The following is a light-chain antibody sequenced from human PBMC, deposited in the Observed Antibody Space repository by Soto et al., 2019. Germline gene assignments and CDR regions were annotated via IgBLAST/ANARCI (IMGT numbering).Light chain of an antibody. CDR2: KAS. CDR1: QNVNSC. CDR3: QQYDSYPKT. V-gene: IGKV1-5*03. J-gene: IGKJ2*01. Sequence: DVQMTQSPSTLSASIGDTVTMTCRASQNVNSCLAWYQQKPGKAPKLLIYKASILETGVPSRFSGGGSGTDFTLTISGLQPEDVATYYCQQYDSYPKTFGQGT.